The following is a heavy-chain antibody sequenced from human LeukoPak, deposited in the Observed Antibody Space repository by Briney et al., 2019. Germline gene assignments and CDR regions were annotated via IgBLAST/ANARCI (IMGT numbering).Heavy chain of an antibody. CDR3: AKAPYYYDSSGYLDY. J-gene: IGHJ4*02. CDR1: GLTFSSNA. V-gene: IGHV3-23*01. Sequence: GVSLRLSCAASGLTFSSNAMSWVRQAAGKGLDWVSSINGNGRSTYYADSVKGRFTISRDNSKNTLYLQMNSLRAEDTAVYYCAKAPYYYDSSGYLDYWGQGTLVTVSS. CDR2: INGNGRST. D-gene: IGHD3-22*01.